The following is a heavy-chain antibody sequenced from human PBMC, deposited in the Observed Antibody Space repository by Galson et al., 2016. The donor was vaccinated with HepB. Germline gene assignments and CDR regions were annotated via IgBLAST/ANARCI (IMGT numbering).Heavy chain of an antibody. Sequence: ETLSLTCSVSGGSMSTYCWSWMRQPPGERLEWIGYICDSGSSTYNPSLNSRVTMSLDTSKRHFSLRLASVTAADPAVYSCARHASPRGTRWFDPWGQGILVTVSS. V-gene: IGHV4-59*08. CDR2: ICDSGSS. D-gene: IGHD1-14*01. CDR1: GGSMSTYC. CDR3: ARHASPRGTRWFDP. J-gene: IGHJ5*02.